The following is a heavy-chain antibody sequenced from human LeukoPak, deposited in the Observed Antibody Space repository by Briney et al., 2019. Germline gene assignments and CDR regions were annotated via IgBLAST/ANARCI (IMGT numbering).Heavy chain of an antibody. J-gene: IGHJ4*02. CDR3: ATRYTSGWYVSD. CDR1: GGSISSSSYY. Sequence: PSETLSLTCTVSGGSISSSSYYWGWIRQSPGKGLEWIGSIYYSGIFYSGSTYYNPSLKSRVTVSVDTSKNQLSLELSSVTAADTAVYYCATRYTSGWYVSDWGQGTLVTVSS. D-gene: IGHD6-19*01. V-gene: IGHV4-39*01. CDR2: IYYSGIFYSGST.